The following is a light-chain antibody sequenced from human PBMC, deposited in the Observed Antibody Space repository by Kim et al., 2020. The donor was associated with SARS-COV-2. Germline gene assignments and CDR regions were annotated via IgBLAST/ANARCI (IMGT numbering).Light chain of an antibody. Sequence: PGQTDRITCSGDALPKQYAYWYQQKPGQAPVLVIYKDSERPSGIPERFSGSSSGTTVTLTISGVQAEDEADYYCQSADSSGTHVVFGGGTQLTVL. CDR2: KDS. J-gene: IGLJ2*01. V-gene: IGLV3-25*03. CDR1: ALPKQY. CDR3: QSADSSGTHVV.